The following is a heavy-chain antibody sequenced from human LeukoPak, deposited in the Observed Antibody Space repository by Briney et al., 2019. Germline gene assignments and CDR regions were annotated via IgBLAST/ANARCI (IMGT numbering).Heavy chain of an antibody. V-gene: IGHV4-39*01. CDR3: ARLGARDGANY. CDR1: GGSISSSTYY. CDR2: IHYSGST. D-gene: IGHD4/OR15-4a*01. J-gene: IGHJ4*02. Sequence: MSSETLSLTCTVPGGSISSSTYYWGWIRQPPGKGLEWIATIHYSGSTYYNPSLKSRVTISVDTSKNQFSLKLTSVTAADTAVYYCARLGARDGANYWGQGTLVTVSS.